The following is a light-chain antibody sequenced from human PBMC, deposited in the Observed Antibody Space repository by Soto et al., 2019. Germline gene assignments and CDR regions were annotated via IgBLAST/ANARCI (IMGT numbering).Light chain of an antibody. CDR3: SAWDNSLNGYV. Sequence: QSVLTQPPSASGTPGQRVTISCSGSSSNIGRNFVYWYQHLPGTAPPRLIFTAGQRPSGVPGRFSGSKSGTSASLAISGLQSEDEGDYYCSAWDNSLNGYVFGPGTKVTVL. J-gene: IGLJ1*01. V-gene: IGLV1-44*01. CDR2: TAG. CDR1: SSNIGRNF.